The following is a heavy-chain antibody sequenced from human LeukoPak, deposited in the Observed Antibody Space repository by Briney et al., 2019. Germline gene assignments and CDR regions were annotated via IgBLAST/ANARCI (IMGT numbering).Heavy chain of an antibody. CDR3: SRGGGGIPFDY. CDR2: IHYSGNN. CDR1: GGSISDYY. J-gene: IGHJ4*01. Sequence: SETLSLTCTVSGGSISDYYWSWIRQPPGKGLEWIGYIHYSGNNKYNPSLKSRVSISVDTSKNQYSLKLNPVTAADTAVYFCSRGGGGIPFDYWGQGTLVSVSS. D-gene: IGHD2-21*01. V-gene: IGHV4-59*01.